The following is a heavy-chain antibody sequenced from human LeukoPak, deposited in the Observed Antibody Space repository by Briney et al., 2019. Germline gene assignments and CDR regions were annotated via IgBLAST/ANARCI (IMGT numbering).Heavy chain of an antibody. J-gene: IGHJ4*02. V-gene: IGHV4-59*01. Sequence: PSETLSLTCTVSGGSISGWYWSWIRQPPGKGLEWIGNIYGSGYTNYNPSLKSRVTMSIDTSKNHFSLKLTSVTAADTATYYCARETSLAGFASGLGFNYWGQGILVSVSS. CDR1: GGSISGWY. CDR3: ARETSLAGFASGLGFNY. CDR2: IYGSGYT. D-gene: IGHD6-19*01.